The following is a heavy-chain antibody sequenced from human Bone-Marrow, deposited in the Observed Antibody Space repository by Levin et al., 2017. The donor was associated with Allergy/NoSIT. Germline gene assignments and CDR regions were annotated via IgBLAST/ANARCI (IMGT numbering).Heavy chain of an antibody. CDR2: IYWDDDK. CDR1: GFSLSTSGVG. V-gene: IGHV2-5*02. Sequence: SGPTLVKPTQTLTLTCTFSGFSLSTSGVGVGWIRQPPGKALEWLALIYWDDDKRYSPSLKSRLTITKDTSKNQVVLTMTNMDPVDTATYYCAHRPGVPDYSYYFDYWGQGTLVTVSS. CDR3: AHRPGVPDYSYYFDY. D-gene: IGHD4-11*01. J-gene: IGHJ4*02.